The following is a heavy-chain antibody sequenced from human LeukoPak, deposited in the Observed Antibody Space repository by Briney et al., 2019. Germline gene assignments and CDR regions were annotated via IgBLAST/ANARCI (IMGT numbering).Heavy chain of an antibody. CDR3: AREGGVVGATDY. D-gene: IGHD1-26*01. V-gene: IGHV1-2*02. CDR1: GYTFTGYY. Sequence: ASVKVSCKASGYTFTGYYMHWVRQAPGQGLEWMGWINPNSGGTNYAQKVQGRVTMTRDTSISTAYMELRSLRSDDTAVYYCAREGGVVGATDYWGQGTLVTVSS. CDR2: INPNSGGT. J-gene: IGHJ4*02.